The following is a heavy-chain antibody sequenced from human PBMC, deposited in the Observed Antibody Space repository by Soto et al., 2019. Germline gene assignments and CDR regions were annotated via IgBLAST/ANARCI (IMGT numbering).Heavy chain of an antibody. J-gene: IGHJ4*02. Sequence: QVQLQESGPGLVKPSQTLSLNCSVSGASITRGGFLWTWIRPHPGKGLEWIGFISYNGRTSYNPSLKSRVTISADTSKNQFSLQLSSVTAADTAVYYCARSEVVVIRIDIWGQGIPVTVSA. CDR1: GASITRGGFL. V-gene: IGHV4-31*03. CDR3: ARSEVVVIRIDI. CDR2: ISYNGRT. D-gene: IGHD3-16*02.